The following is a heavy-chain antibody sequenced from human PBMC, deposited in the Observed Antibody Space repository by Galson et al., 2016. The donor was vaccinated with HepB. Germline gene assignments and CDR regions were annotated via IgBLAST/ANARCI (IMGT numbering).Heavy chain of an antibody. Sequence: SLRLSCAPSGFTFSSYGMHWVRQAPGKGLEWVAVIWYDGSKKYYGDSVKGRFTISRDDSKNTVYLQMNSLRDEDTAVYYCAREGQDTYGMDVWGQGTTVTVSS. CDR3: AREGQDTYGMDV. V-gene: IGHV3-33*01. J-gene: IGHJ6*02. CDR1: GFTFSSYG. CDR2: IWYDGSKK.